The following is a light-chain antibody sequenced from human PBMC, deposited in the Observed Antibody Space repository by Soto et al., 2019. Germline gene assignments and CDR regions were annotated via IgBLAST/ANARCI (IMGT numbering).Light chain of an antibody. CDR2: DTS. J-gene: IGLJ1*01. CDR3: LLSYSGALPHV. CDR1: TGAVTSGHY. Sequence: QAVVTQEPSLTVSPGGTVTLTCGSSTGAVTSGHYPYWFQQKPGQAPRTLIYDTSNKYSWTPARFSGSLLGGKAALTLSGAQPEDEAEFYCLLSYSGALPHVYGPGTKLTVL. V-gene: IGLV7-46*01.